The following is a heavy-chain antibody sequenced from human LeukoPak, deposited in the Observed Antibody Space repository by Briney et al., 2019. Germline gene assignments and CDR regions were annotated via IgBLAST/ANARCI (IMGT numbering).Heavy chain of an antibody. V-gene: IGHV3-30*03. CDR1: GSRFRAYG. Sequence: GGSLRLSCAASGSRFRAYGMHWARQAPGKGLEWVAVISYDGSRQYYPDSVQGRFTISRDNYRNILYLQVNSLSPDDTAVYFCARDFLDTEQRNYNYYGVDVWGLGTTVTVSS. CDR2: ISYDGSRQ. J-gene: IGHJ6*02. D-gene: IGHD1-1*01. CDR3: ARDFLDTEQRNYNYYGVDV.